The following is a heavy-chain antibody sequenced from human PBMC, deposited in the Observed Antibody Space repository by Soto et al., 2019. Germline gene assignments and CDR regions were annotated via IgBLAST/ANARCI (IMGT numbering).Heavy chain of an antibody. D-gene: IGHD3-10*01. J-gene: IGHJ3*02. Sequence: SVKVACKASCYTLTSYGISWVRQAPGQGLEWVGWISAYNGNTNYAQKLQGRVTMTTDTSTSTAYMELRSLRSDDTAVYYCARGATLVRGVLLTRAIDIWDPGT. CDR1: CYTLTSYG. V-gene: IGHV1-18*04. CDR2: ISAYNGNT. CDR3: ARGATLVRGVLLTRAIDI.